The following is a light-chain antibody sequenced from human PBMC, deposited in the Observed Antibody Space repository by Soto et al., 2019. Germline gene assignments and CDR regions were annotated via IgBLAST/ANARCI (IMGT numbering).Light chain of an antibody. Sequence: DIVMTQSPDSLALSLGERATINCKSSQTILYGTNNKHYLAWYQQKPGQPPKLLIYWASTRESGVPDRFSGSGSGTTFSLTISSLQAEDVAVYYCQHYYIAHPTTFGQGTRVEIK. CDR3: QHYYIAHPTT. CDR1: QTILYGTNNKHY. CDR2: WAS. J-gene: IGKJ5*01. V-gene: IGKV4-1*01.